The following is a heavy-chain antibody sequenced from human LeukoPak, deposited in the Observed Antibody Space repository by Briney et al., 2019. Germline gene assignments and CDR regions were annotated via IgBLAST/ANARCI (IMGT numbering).Heavy chain of an antibody. CDR3: ALGYCINGVCYGLDY. J-gene: IGHJ4*02. CDR2: IYYSGNT. Sequence: SETLSLTCTVSGGSISSYYWSWIRQPPGKGLEWIGYIYYSGNTMYNPSLKSRVTISVDTSKKQFSLKLRSVTAADTAVYYCALGYCINGVCYGLDYWGQGTLVTVSS. V-gene: IGHV4-59*01. CDR1: GGSISSYY. D-gene: IGHD2-8*01.